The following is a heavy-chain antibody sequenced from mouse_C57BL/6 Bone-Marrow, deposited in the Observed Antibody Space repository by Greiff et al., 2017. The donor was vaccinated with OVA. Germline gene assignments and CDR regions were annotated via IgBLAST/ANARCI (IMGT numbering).Heavy chain of an antibody. CDR2: INPNYGST. CDR3: AREAYTHGSPAWFAY. CDR1: GYSFTDYN. D-gene: IGHD1-1*01. V-gene: IGHV1-39*01. Sequence: EVQLQQSGPELVKPGASVKISCKASGYSFTDYNMNWVKQSNGTSLEWIGVINPNYGSTSYNQKFKGKATLTVDQSSSTAYMQLNSLTSEDSAVYYCAREAYTHGSPAWFAYWGQGTLVTVSA. J-gene: IGHJ3*01.